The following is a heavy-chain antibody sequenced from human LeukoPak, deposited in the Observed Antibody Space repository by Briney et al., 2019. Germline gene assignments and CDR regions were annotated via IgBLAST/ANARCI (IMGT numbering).Heavy chain of an antibody. CDR2: ISYDGINK. CDR1: GFTFSTYA. J-gene: IGHJ3*02. Sequence: GRSLRLSCAASGFTFSTYAMHWVRQAPGKGLEWVAVISYDGINKYYADSLKGRFTISRDNSKNTLYLQVNSLRPEDTAVYYCAKDFYDTSANGAFDIWGRGTMVTVSS. V-gene: IGHV3-30*18. D-gene: IGHD3-22*01. CDR3: AKDFYDTSANGAFDI.